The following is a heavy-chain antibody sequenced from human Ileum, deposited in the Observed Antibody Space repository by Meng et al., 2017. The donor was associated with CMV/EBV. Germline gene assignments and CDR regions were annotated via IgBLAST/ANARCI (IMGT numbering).Heavy chain of an antibody. CDR1: CSPLPGRY. J-gene: IGHJ4*02. CDR2: INPNSGGT. CDR3: SRTWMQVWSPDFDY. D-gene: IGHD5-18*01. V-gene: IGHV1-2*02. Sequence: NKLVAAFSVSCNAFCSPLPGRYLQVVRRAPGQGLEWMEWINPNSGGTYYTQKFQGRVTMTRDTSINTAYMELSRLTSDDTAVYFCSRTWMQVWSPDFDYWGQGTLVTVSS.